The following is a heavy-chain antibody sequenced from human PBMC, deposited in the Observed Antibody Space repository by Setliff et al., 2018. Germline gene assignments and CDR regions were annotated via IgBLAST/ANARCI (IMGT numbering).Heavy chain of an antibody. CDR3: VKGSSDSRPYYFDY. D-gene: IGHD2-2*01. J-gene: IGHJ4*02. V-gene: IGHV3-23*01. CDR1: GFTFSNYA. CDR2: ITHSGWDT. Sequence: GGSLRLSCAASGFTFSNYAMTWVRQAPGKGLEWVSAITHSGWDTYHADSVKGRFTISRANSQNTLFLQMNSLRVEDTAVYFCVKGSSDSRPYYFDYWGQGMLVTVSS.